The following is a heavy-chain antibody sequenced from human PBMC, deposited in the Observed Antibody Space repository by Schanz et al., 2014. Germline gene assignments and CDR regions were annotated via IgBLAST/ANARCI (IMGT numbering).Heavy chain of an antibody. CDR3: ARAHGNNWYGKGLDY. V-gene: IGHV3-33*08. CDR1: GFTISSYS. CDR2: IWYDENNK. J-gene: IGHJ4*02. D-gene: IGHD1-1*01. Sequence: QVQLLQFGGGVVQPGRSLRLSCAASGFTISSYSMNWVRQAPGKGLEWVAVIWYDENNKYYADSVKGRFTISRDNSKNTLYLQMNSLRADDTAVYFCARAHGNNWYGKGLDYWGQGTQVTVSS.